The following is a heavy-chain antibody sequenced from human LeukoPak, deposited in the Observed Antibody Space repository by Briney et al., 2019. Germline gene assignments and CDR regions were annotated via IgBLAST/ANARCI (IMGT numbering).Heavy chain of an antibody. Sequence: GRSLRLSCAASGFTFSSYAMHWVRQAPGKGLEWVAVISYDGSNKYYADSVKGRFTISRDNSKNTLYLQMNSLRAEDTAVYYCARVSSAGIWDYWGQGTLVTVSS. V-gene: IGHV3-30-3*01. CDR2: ISYDGSNK. D-gene: IGHD6-19*01. CDR1: GFTFSSYA. CDR3: ARVSSAGIWDY. J-gene: IGHJ4*02.